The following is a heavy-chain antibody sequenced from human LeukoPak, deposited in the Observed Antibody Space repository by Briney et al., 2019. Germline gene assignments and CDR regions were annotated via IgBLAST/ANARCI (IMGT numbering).Heavy chain of an antibody. J-gene: IGHJ5*02. CDR2: INHSGST. CDR3: ARHSRYYYGSRSYYSYNWFDP. Sequence: SETLSLTCAVYGGSFSGYYWSWIRQPPGKGLEWIGEINHSGSTNYNPSLKSRVTISVDTSRNQFSLKLSSVTAADTAVYYCARHSRYYYGSRSYYSYNWFDPWGQGTLVTVSS. V-gene: IGHV4-34*01. CDR1: GGSFSGYY. D-gene: IGHD3-10*01.